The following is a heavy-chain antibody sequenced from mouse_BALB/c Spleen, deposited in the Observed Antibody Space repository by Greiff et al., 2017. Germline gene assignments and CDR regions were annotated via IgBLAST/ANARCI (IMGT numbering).Heavy chain of an antibody. D-gene: IGHD4-1*01. V-gene: IGHV1-87*01. J-gene: IGHJ2*01. CDR1: GYTFTSYW. Sequence: SGAELARPGASVKLSCKASGYTFTSYWMQWVKQRPGQGLEWIGAIYPGDGDTRYTQKFKGKATLTADKSSSTAYMQLSSLASEDSAVYYCAKRRGLGGFDYWGQGTTLTVSS. CDR2: IYPGDGDT. CDR3: AKRRGLGGFDY.